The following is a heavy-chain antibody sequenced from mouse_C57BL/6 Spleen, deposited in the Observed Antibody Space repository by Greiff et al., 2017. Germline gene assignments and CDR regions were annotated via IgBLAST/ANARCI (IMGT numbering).Heavy chain of an antibody. D-gene: IGHD1-1*01. CDR2: IYPGDGDT. V-gene: IGHV1-82*01. J-gene: IGHJ1*03. Sequence: VQLQQSGPELVKPGASVKISCKASGYAFSSSWMNWVKQRPGKGLEWIGRIYPGDGDTNYNGKFKGKATLPADKSSSTAYMQLSSLTSEHSAVXVCESCAPYGSRSDWYFDGWGTGTTVTVSS. CDR3: ESCAPYGSRSDWYFDG. CDR1: GYAFSSSW.